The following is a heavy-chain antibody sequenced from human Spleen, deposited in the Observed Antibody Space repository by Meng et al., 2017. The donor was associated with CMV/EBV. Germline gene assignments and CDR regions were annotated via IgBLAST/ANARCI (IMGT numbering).Heavy chain of an antibody. V-gene: IGHV1-2*02. CDR3: ARAGDCSGGRCSGWFDP. J-gene: IGHJ5*02. D-gene: IGHD2-15*01. CDR2: INANSGGT. CDR1: TFSGYY. Sequence: TFSGYYMHWVRQAPGQGLEWMGWINANSGGTNYAQKFQGRVTVTRDTSISTAYMELSRLRSDDTAVYYCARAGDCSGGRCSGWFDPWGQGTLVTVSS.